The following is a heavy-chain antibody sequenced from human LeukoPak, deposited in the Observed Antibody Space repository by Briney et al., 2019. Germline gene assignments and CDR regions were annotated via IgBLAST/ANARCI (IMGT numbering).Heavy chain of an antibody. V-gene: IGHV3-7*01. CDR2: INQDGTEK. CDR3: VKVAKYYYGSETYYFFEH. Sequence: GGSLRLSCAASGLTFSNAWMSWVRQLPGKGLEWVANINQDGTEKYYVDSVKGRFTISRDNAKNSLDLQMNSLRVEDTGIYYCVKVAKYYYGSETYYFFEHWGQGTPVTASS. CDR1: GLTFSNAW. D-gene: IGHD3-10*01. J-gene: IGHJ4*02.